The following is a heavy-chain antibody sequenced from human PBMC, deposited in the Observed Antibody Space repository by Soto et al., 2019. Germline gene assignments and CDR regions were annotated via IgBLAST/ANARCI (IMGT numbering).Heavy chain of an antibody. CDR3: AREMRSKDIVLMHSPDYYGMDV. D-gene: IGHD2-8*01. CDR1: GGSVSSGSYY. J-gene: IGHJ6*02. Sequence: SETLSLTCTVSGGSVSSGSYYWSWIRQPPGKGLEWIGYIYYSGSTNYNPSLKSRVTISVDTSKNQFSLKLSSVTAADTAVYYCAREMRSKDIVLMHSPDYYGMDVWGQGTTVTVSS. CDR2: IYYSGST. V-gene: IGHV4-61*01.